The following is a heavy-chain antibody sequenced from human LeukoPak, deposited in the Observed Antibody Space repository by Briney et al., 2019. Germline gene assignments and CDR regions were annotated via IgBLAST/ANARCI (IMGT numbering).Heavy chain of an antibody. V-gene: IGHV3-48*01. CDR3: AREYSSSSGRAFDI. D-gene: IGHD6-6*01. CDR2: IRTTSSTT. Sequence: GGSLRLSYAASGFTFSNYGMNWVRQAPGKGLEWVSYIRTTSSTTYYADSVKGRFSISRDNANNSLYLQMSSLRPDDTAVYYCAREYSSSSGRAFDIWGQGAMVTVSS. CDR1: GFTFSNYG. J-gene: IGHJ3*02.